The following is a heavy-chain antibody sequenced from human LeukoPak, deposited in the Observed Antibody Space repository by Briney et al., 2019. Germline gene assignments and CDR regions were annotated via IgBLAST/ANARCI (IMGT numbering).Heavy chain of an antibody. CDR2: ISAYSGNT. CDR1: GYTFTSYG. J-gene: IGHJ4*02. Sequence: ASVKVSCKASGYTFTSYGISWVRQAPGQGLEWMGWISAYSGNTNYAQKVQGRVTMTTDTSTSTAYMELRSLRSDDTALYYCARMSGDPQFFGVVTFFDYWGQGTLVTVSS. D-gene: IGHD3-3*01. V-gene: IGHV1-18*01. CDR3: ARMSGDPQFFGVVTFFDY.